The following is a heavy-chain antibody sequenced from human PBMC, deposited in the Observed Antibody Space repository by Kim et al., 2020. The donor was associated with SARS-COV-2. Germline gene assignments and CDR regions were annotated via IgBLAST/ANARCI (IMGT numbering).Heavy chain of an antibody. V-gene: IGHV3-33*08. CDR1: GVTFSSYD. Sequence: GGTLRLSCAASGVTFSSYDMRWVRQAPGKGLEWVAVICHNGGTKYYADSKKGRSTISRNNTKHTRQMQINSLTAEDTAVYYGARDLVAGTTHYGMDDWA. D-gene: IGHD1-7*01. CDR2: ICHNGGTK. J-gene: IGHJ6*02. CDR3: ARDLVAGTTHYGMDD.